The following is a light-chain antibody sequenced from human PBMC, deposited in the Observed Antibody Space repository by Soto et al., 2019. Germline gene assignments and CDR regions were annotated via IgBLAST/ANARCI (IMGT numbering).Light chain of an antibody. CDR2: DAS. J-gene: IGKJ1*01. CDR1: QSISSW. V-gene: IGKV1-5*01. Sequence: DIQMTQSPSTQSASVGDRVTITCRASQSISSWLAWYQQKPGKAPKLLIYDASSLESGVPSRFSGSGSGTEFTLTISSLQHDDFATYYCQQYNSYPWTFGQGTKVEIK. CDR3: QQYNSYPWT.